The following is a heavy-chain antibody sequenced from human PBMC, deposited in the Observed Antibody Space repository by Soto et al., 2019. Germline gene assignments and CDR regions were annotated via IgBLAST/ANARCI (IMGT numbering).Heavy chain of an antibody. CDR3: AKLGFVLMELHDFHK. Sequence: EVQLLESGGGLVQPGGSLRLSCTASGFTFSSYAMSWVRQAPGKELEWVSTISGNSGKTNYAESVKGRFSISRDNSNNTVHLLLDSLRAEDTAVYFCAKLGFVLMELHDFHKWGHGTLVTVSS. V-gene: IGHV3-23*01. CDR1: GFTFSSYA. CDR2: ISGNSGKT. J-gene: IGHJ4*01. D-gene: IGHD2-8*01.